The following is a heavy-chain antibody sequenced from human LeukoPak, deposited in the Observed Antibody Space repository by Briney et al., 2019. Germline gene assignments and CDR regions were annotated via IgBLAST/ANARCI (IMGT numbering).Heavy chain of an antibody. CDR1: GVSISSYY. CDR2: MYYSENT. CDR3: AGGNFYDGGGRPYHFHY. Sequence: SETLSLTCTVSGVSISSYYWSWIRQPPGKGLEWIGYMYYSENTNYNSSLKSRVTMSEDTSKNQFSLNLTSVTAADTAVYYCAGGNFYDGGGRPYHFHYWGQGTLVTVPS. D-gene: IGHD3-22*01. V-gene: IGHV4-59*01. J-gene: IGHJ4*02.